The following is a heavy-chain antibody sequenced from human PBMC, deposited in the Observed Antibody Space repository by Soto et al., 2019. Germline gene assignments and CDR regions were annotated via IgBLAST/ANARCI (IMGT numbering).Heavy chain of an antibody. CDR2: IYWNDDK. D-gene: IGHD6-13*01. CDR3: AHPPRGIAAFSLEY. J-gene: IGHJ4*02. Sequence: QITLKESAPTLVKPTQTLTLTCTFSGFSLSTSGVGVGWIRQPTGKALEWLSLIYWNDDKRYSPSLKSRLTITTDTSKNPVFLTVTNIKPVDTATYYCAHPPRGIAAFSLEYWGQGNLVTVSS. V-gene: IGHV2-5*01. CDR1: GFSLSTSGVG.